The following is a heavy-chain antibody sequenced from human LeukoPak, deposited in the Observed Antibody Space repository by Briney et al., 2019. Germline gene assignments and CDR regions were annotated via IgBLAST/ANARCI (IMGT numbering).Heavy chain of an antibody. Sequence: ASVKVSCKASGYTFTGYYIHWVRQAPGQGLEWMGWINPNSGGTNYAQKFQGRVTMTRDTSISTAYMELSRLRSDDTAVYYCARGVYGSGSYYFDYWGQGTLVTVSS. CDR2: INPNSGGT. D-gene: IGHD3-10*01. J-gene: IGHJ4*02. CDR1: GYTFTGYY. V-gene: IGHV1-2*02. CDR3: ARGVYGSGSYYFDY.